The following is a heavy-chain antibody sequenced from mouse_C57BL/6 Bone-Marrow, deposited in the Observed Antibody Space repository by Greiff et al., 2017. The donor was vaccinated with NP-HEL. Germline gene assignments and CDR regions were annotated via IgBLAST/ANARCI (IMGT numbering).Heavy chain of an antibody. Sequence: QVQLQQSGAELVRPGTSVKVSCKASGYAFTNYLIEWVKQRPGQGLEWIGVINPGSGGTNYTEKFKGKATLTADKSSSTAYMQLSSLTSKDSAVYYGARGAYYSNFYAMDYWGQGTSVTVSS. V-gene: IGHV1-54*01. CDR3: ARGAYYSNFYAMDY. CDR2: INPGSGGT. CDR1: GYAFTNYL. D-gene: IGHD2-5*01. J-gene: IGHJ4*01.